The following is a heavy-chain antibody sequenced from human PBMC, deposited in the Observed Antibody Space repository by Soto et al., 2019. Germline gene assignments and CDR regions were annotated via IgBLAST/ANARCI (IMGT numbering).Heavy chain of an antibody. Sequence: QVQLQQWGAGLLKPSETLSLTCAVYGGSFSGYYWSWIRQPPGKGLEWIGEINPSGSTNYTPSLNSRVTMSGDTPKTPFSLQRPSVTAAVTAVYFCASGRDGGAANWGQGTLVTVSS. J-gene: IGHJ4*02. CDR2: INPSGST. V-gene: IGHV4-34*01. CDR3: ASGRDGGAAN. CDR1: GGSFSGYY. D-gene: IGHD4-17*01.